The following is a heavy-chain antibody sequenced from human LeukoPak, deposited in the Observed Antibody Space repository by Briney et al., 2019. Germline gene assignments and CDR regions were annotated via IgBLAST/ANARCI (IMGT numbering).Heavy chain of an antibody. CDR2: IYSSGST. V-gene: IGHV4-4*07. CDR3: AKIARGAIDY. J-gene: IGHJ4*02. Sequence: PSETLSLTCTVSGGSISSYYWSWIPQPAGKGLEWIGRIYSSGSTNYNPPLKSRVTMSVDTSKNQFSLKLSSVTAADTAVYYCAKIARGAIDYWGQGTLVTVSS. D-gene: IGHD1-26*01. CDR1: GGSISSYY.